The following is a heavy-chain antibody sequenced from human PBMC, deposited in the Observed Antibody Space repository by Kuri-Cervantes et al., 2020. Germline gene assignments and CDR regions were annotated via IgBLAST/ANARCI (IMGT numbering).Heavy chain of an antibody. CDR1: GTSISSFY. V-gene: IGHV4-59*08. Sequence: SETLSLTCAISGTSISSFYWSWIRQPPGKSLEWIGFIYASGSSNYNPSLKSRVSISLDKSKMDFSLKLSSVTAADTAVYYCARQAGLLWFGGQDYWGQGTLVTVSS. CDR3: ARQAGLLWFGGQDY. D-gene: IGHD3-10*01. CDR2: IYASGSS. J-gene: IGHJ4*02.